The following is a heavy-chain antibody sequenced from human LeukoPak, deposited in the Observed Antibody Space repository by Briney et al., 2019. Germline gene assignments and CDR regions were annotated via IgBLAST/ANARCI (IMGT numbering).Heavy chain of an antibody. V-gene: IGHV3-21*06. J-gene: IGHJ4*02. D-gene: IGHD6-13*01. CDR3: ARVSREAYSSSWYLDY. Sequence: DSVKGRFTISRDDAKNSLYLQMNSLRADDTAMYYCARVSREAYSSSWYLDYWGQGTLVTVSS.